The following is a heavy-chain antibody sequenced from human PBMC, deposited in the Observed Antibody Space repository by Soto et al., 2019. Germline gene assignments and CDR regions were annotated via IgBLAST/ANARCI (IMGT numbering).Heavy chain of an antibody. CDR1: GYTFTNYC. CDR2: INTYNGNT. CDR3: ARGVGSGTYYNQYTCSDP. J-gene: IGHJ5*02. V-gene: IGHV1-18*01. D-gene: IGHD3-10*01. Sequence: ASVKVSCKASGYTFTNYCISWVRQSPGQGLEWMGWINTYNGNTNHAQKLQGRVTMTTDTSTSTAYMELRSLRSDDTAEYYCARGVGSGTYYNQYTCSDPGGKGTRVTVSS.